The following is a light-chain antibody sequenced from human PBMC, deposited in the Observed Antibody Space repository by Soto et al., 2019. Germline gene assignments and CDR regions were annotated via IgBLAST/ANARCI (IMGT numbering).Light chain of an antibody. V-gene: IGLV2-11*01. J-gene: IGLJ3*02. Sequence: QSALTQPHSVSGSPGQSVTISCTGSSNDVGGHDCVSWYQQHPRRAPKLMIYDVTKRPSGVPDRFSGSKSGNTASLTISGLQAADEADDHCCSCAGTLSWVFGGGTKLTVL. CDR3: CSCAGTLSWV. CDR1: SNDVGGHDC. CDR2: DVT.